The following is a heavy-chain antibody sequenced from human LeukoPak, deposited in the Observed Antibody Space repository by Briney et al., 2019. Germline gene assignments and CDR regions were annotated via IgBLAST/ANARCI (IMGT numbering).Heavy chain of an antibody. J-gene: IGHJ4*02. Sequence: GGSLRLSCAASGFTFSTYSMHWVRQAPGKGLEWVAVMSYDGSNIYYADSVKGRFTISRDNSKNTLYLQMSSLRAEDTAVYYCAKDVNYYDSSGFDYWGQGTLVTVSS. CDR2: MSYDGSNI. D-gene: IGHD3-22*01. V-gene: IGHV3-30-3*01. CDR3: AKDVNYYDSSGFDY. CDR1: GFTFSTYS.